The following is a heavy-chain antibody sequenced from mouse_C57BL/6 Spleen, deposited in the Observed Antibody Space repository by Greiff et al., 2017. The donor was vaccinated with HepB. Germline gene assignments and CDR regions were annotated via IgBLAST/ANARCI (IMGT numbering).Heavy chain of an antibody. CDR1: GYAFSSYW. CDR3: ANSYYYVSSYRYWYCDV. D-gene: IGHD1-1*01. Sequence: QVQLKQSGAELVKPGASVKISCKASGYAFSSYWMNWVKQRPGKGLEWIGQIYPGDGDTNYNGKFKGKATLTADKSSSTAYMQLSSLTSEDSAVYFCANSYYYVSSYRYWYCDVWGTGTTVTVAS. V-gene: IGHV1-80*01. J-gene: IGHJ1*03. CDR2: IYPGDGDT.